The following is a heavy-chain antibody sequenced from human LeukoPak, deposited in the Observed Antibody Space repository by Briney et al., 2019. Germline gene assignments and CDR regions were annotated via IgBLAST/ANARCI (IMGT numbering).Heavy chain of an antibody. CDR3: ARDRHSSVDY. Sequence: GGSLRLSCAASGFTFNTYSMIWVRQAPGKGLEWLSYISGDSRTIYYPDSVKGRFTISRDNAKNSLYLQLISLRAEDTAVYYCARDRHSSVDYWGQGALVTVSS. D-gene: IGHD3-22*01. CDR1: GFTFNTYS. J-gene: IGHJ4*02. V-gene: IGHV3-48*01. CDR2: ISGDSRTI.